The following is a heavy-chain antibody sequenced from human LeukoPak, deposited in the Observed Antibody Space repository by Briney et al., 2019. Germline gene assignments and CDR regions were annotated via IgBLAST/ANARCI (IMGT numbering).Heavy chain of an antibody. V-gene: IGHV4-59*01. CDR3: ARVYSSSWYQIDY. CDR2: IYYSGST. J-gene: IGHJ4*02. Sequence: PSETLSLTCTVSGGSISNYYWSWIRQPPGKGLEWIGYIYYSGSTNYNPSLKTRVTISVDASKNQFSLNLSSVTAADTAVYYCARVYSSSWYQIDYWGQGTLVTVSS. CDR1: GGSISNYY. D-gene: IGHD6-13*01.